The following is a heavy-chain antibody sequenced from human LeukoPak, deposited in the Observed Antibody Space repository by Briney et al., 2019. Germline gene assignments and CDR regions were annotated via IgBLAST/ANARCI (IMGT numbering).Heavy chain of an antibody. CDR3: AKDPNFAWLPHDY. D-gene: IGHD3-9*01. J-gene: IGHJ4*02. Sequence: GGSLRLSCAASGFTFSTYAMSWVRQAPGKGLEWVSTISGSGGSTYYADSVKGRFTISRDNSKNTLYLQMNSLRAEDTAVYYCAKDPNFAWLPHDYWGQGTLVTVSS. CDR2: ISGSGGST. CDR1: GFTFSTYA. V-gene: IGHV3-23*01.